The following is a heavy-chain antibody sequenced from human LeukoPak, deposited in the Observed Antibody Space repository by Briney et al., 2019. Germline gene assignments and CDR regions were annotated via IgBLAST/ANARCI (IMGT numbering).Heavy chain of an antibody. Sequence: ASVKVSCKASGYTFTSYGISWVRQAPGQGLEWMGWISAYNGNTNYAQKLQGRVTMTTDTSTSTAYMELRSLRSDDTAVYYCAKTHSGSYYGAFDIWGQGTMVTVSS. CDR2: ISAYNGNT. J-gene: IGHJ3*02. D-gene: IGHD1-26*01. V-gene: IGHV1-18*01. CDR1: GYTFTSYG. CDR3: AKTHSGSYYGAFDI.